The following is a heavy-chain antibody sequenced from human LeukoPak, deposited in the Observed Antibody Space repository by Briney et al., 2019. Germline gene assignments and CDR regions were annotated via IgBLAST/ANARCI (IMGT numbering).Heavy chain of an antibody. V-gene: IGHV4-59*01. CDR3: ARENYDILTGYYGYFDY. J-gene: IGHJ4*02. Sequence: SETLSLTCTVSGGSISSYYWSWIRQPPGKGLEWIGYIYYSGSTNYNPSLKSRVTISVDTSKNQFSLKLSSVTAADTAVYYCARENYDILTGYYGYFDYWGQGTLVTVSS. D-gene: IGHD3-9*01. CDR2: IYYSGST. CDR1: GGSISSYY.